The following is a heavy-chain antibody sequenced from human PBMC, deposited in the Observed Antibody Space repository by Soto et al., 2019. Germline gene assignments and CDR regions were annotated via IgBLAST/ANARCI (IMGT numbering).Heavy chain of an antibody. CDR3: ARDGNFAFLRYSFDFDF. CDR1: GYRFTAYY. D-gene: IGHD5-18*01. Sequence: QVQLVQSRAEVKKPGASVRVSCEASGYRFTAYYIHWVRQAPGQGLEWMGRMNLDTGGTTYAQKFQGRVTMTRDTSISTAYMEVSSLKSDDTSMYYCARDGNFAFLRYSFDFDFWGQGTLVTVSS. J-gene: IGHJ4*02. CDR2: MNLDTGGT. V-gene: IGHV1-2*06.